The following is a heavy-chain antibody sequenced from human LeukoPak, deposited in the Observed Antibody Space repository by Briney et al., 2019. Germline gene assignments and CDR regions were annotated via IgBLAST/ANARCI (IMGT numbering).Heavy chain of an antibody. CDR2: ISSSSSYI. V-gene: IGHV3-21*01. CDR1: GFTFSSYS. CDR3: ARGDAYNWNLRPWYFDL. Sequence: PGGSLRLSCAASGFTFSSYSMNWVRQAPGKGLEWVSSISSSSSYIYYADSVKGRFTISRDNAKNSLYLQMNSLRAEDTAVYYCARGDAYNWNLRPWYFDLWGRGTLVTVSS. D-gene: IGHD1-20*01. J-gene: IGHJ2*01.